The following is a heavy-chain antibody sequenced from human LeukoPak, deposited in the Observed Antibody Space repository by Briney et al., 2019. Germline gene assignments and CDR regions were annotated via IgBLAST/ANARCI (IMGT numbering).Heavy chain of an antibody. Sequence: PGGSLRLSCAASGFTFSSYWMHWVRQAPGKGLAWVSRIKSDGRSTSYADSVKGRFTISRDNAKNTLYLQMNSLRAEDTAVYHCARGYNYGSIDYWGQGTLVTVSS. V-gene: IGHV3-74*01. CDR2: IKSDGRST. CDR1: GFTFSSYW. CDR3: ARGYNYGSIDY. J-gene: IGHJ4*02. D-gene: IGHD5-18*01.